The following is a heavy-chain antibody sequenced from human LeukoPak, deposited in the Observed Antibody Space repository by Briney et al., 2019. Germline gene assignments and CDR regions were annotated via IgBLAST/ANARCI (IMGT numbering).Heavy chain of an antibody. CDR3: ARSISLTTVISDY. CDR1: GYTFTSYY. D-gene: IGHD4-17*01. Sequence: ASVKVYCKASGYTFTSYYMHWVRQAPGQGLEWMGIINPSGGSRSYAQKLQGRLTVTRDTSTNTVYMEVSSLSSEDTAMYYCARSISLTTVISDYWGQGTLVTVSS. V-gene: IGHV1-46*03. J-gene: IGHJ4*02. CDR2: INPSGGSR.